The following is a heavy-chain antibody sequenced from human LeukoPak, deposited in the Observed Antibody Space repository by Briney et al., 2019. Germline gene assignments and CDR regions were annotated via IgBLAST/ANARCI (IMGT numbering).Heavy chain of an antibody. Sequence: GGSLRLSCAGSGFIFSNAWMNWVRQAPGKGLEWVGRIKSKYDGVTTDYAAHAKGRFTISRDDSKNTVYLQMNSLKTEDAAVYYCNTGGYYFDYWGQGTLVTVSS. CDR3: NTGGYYFDY. V-gene: IGHV3-15*01. CDR1: GFIFSNAW. J-gene: IGHJ4*02. CDR2: IKSKYDGVTT.